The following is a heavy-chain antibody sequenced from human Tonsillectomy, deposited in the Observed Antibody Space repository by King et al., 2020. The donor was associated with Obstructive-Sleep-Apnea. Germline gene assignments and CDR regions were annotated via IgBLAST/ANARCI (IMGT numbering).Heavy chain of an antibody. Sequence: VQLQESGPGLVKPSETLSLTCTVSGGSINSYYLSWIRQPAGKGLEWIGRIYTSGSTNYNPSLKSRVTMSVDTSKNQFSLKLSSMTAADTAIYYCARDIVVIPATMSVEVRYFDYWGQGTLVTVSS. CDR2: IYTSGST. D-gene: IGHD2-2*01. CDR1: GGSINSYY. J-gene: IGHJ4*02. CDR3: ARDIVVIPATMSVEVRYFDY. V-gene: IGHV4-4*07.